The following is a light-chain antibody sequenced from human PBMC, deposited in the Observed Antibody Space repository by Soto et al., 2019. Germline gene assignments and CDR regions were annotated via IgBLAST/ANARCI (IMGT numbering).Light chain of an antibody. CDR3: SSHTSSSTRV. CDR1: SSDVGGYNY. V-gene: IGLV2-14*01. J-gene: IGLJ2*01. CDR2: DVS. Sequence: QSALTQPASVSGSPGQSITISCTGTSSDVGGYNYVSWYQQHPGKAPKLMIYDVSNRPSGVSNRFSGSKSGNTASLTISGLQAEDEADYYCSSHTSSSTRVFGGGTKVTV.